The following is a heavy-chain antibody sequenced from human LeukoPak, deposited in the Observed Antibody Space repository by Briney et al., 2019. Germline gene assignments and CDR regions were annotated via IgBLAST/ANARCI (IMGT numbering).Heavy chain of an antibody. D-gene: IGHD6-13*01. V-gene: IGHV3-13*01. J-gene: IGHJ5*02. Sequence: GGSLRLSCAASGFTFSSYDRHWVRQATGKGLEWVSAIGTAGDTYYPGSVKGRFTISRENAKNSLYLQMNSLRAGDTAVYYCARQYSSSWSGGFDPWGQGTLVTVSS. CDR3: ARQYSSSWSGGFDP. CDR1: GFTFSSYD. CDR2: IGTAGDT.